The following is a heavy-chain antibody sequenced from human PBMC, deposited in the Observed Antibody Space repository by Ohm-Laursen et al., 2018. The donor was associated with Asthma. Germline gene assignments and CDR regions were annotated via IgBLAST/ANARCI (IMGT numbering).Heavy chain of an antibody. CDR1: GGSISSGGYY. J-gene: IGHJ5*02. CDR3: ARDMGTYDFLSGYRTPDWFDP. V-gene: IGHV4-31*03. Sequence: TLSLTCTVSGGSISSGGYYWSWIRQHPGKGLEWIGYIYYSGSTYYNPSLKSRVTISVDTSKNQFSLKLSSVTAADTAVYYCARDMGTYDFLSGYRTPDWFDPWGQGTLVTVSS. D-gene: IGHD3-3*01. CDR2: IYYSGST.